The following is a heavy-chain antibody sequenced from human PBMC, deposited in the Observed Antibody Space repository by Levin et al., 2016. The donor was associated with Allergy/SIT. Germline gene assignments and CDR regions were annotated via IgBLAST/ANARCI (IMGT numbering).Heavy chain of an antibody. J-gene: IGHJ6*02. Sequence: SETLSLTCAVYGGSFSGYYWSWIRQPPGKGLEWIGEINHSGSTNYNPSLKSRVTISVDTSKNQFSLKLSSVTAADTAVYYCARDPPVRRGSYVYYYYYGMDVWGQGTTVTVSS. CDR3: ARDPPVRRGSYVYYYYYGMDV. CDR1: GGSFSGYY. D-gene: IGHD1-26*01. CDR2: INHSGST. V-gene: IGHV4-34*01.